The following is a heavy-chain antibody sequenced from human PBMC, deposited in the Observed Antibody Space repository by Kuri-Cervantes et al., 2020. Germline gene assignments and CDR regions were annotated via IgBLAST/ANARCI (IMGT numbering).Heavy chain of an antibody. CDR1: GFIVSNNY. D-gene: IGHD3/OR15-3a*01. CDR3: AKSRGLVRHGMDV. CDR2: THRGGST. J-gene: IGHJ6*02. Sequence: GESLKISCAASGFIVSNNYMSWVRQAPGKGLEWVSITHRGGSTYYADSVKGRFTISRDNSKNMMYLQLDSLRAEDTAVYYCAKSRGLVRHGMDVWGQGTTVTVSS. V-gene: IGHV3-53*01.